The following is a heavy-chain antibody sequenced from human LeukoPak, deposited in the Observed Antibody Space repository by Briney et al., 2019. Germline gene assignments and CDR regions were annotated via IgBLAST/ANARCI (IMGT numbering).Heavy chain of an antibody. CDR3: ARDPVVVGEYFDY. J-gene: IGHJ4*02. CDR1: GKNFTGYY. CDR2: INPKSGGT. Sequence: GASVKVSCKASGKNFTGYYMHWVRQAPGQGLEWMGWINPKSGGTNYAQKFQGRVTMTRDTSISTAYMELSRLRSGDTAVYYCARDPVVVGEYFDYWGQGTLVTVSS. V-gene: IGHV1-2*02. D-gene: IGHD1-26*01.